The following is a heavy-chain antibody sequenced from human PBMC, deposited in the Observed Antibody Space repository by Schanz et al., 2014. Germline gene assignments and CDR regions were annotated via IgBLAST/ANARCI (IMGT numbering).Heavy chain of an antibody. Sequence: EVQLVESGGGLIQPGGSLRLSCAASGFGFSSYSMNWVRQAPGKGLEWVANIKQDESEKYYVDSVKGRFTISRDNAKNSLYLEMNNLRAEDTAVYYCAKQHIVRGVIYLNWFDSWGQGTLVTVSS. CDR1: GFGFSSYS. D-gene: IGHD3-10*01. CDR2: IKQDESEK. V-gene: IGHV3-7*05. J-gene: IGHJ5*01. CDR3: AKQHIVRGVIYLNWFDS.